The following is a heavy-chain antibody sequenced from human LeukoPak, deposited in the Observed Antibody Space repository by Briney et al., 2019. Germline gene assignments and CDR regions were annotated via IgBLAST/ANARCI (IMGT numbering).Heavy chain of an antibody. D-gene: IGHD6-6*01. CDR3: ARIQSRIIAARPGNPAFDY. Sequence: ASVKVSCKASGYDFTSVGITWVRRAPGQGLEWMGWISTYNDNTHYAQKLQGRVTMTTDTAPSPVYMELKSLRSDDTAVYYCARIQSRIIAARPGNPAFDYWGRGTLVTVSS. J-gene: IGHJ4*02. CDR2: ISTYNDNT. V-gene: IGHV1-18*01. CDR1: GYDFTSVG.